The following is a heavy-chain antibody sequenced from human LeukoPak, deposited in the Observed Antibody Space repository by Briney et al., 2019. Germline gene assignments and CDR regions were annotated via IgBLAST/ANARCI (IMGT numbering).Heavy chain of an antibody. CDR2: VSSHGNDG. Sequence: GGSLRLSCAVSEFTFSHFAMHWVRQAPGKGLEWVAVVSSHGNDGYYADSVKGRFTISRDNSKNTLYLQIDSLRVEDTAIYYCTRDAYNFNGFDYWGQGTLVTVSS. CDR3: TRDAYNFNGFDY. V-gene: IGHV3-30*01. CDR1: EFTFSHFA. D-gene: IGHD5-24*01. J-gene: IGHJ4*02.